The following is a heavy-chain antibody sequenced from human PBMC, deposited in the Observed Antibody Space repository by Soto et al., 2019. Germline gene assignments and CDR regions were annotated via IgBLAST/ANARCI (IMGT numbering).Heavy chain of an antibody. CDR2: ISSSSSTI. D-gene: IGHD3-10*01. CDR3: AIDVPEWFGRAVVYFDD. CDR1: GFTFSSYS. J-gene: IGHJ4*02. Sequence: EVQLVESGGGLVQPGGSLRLSCAASGFTFSSYSMNWVRQAPGKGLEWVSYISSSSSTIYYADSVKGRFTLSRDNAKNSLYLQMNSLRNEDTAVYYCAIDVPEWFGRAVVYFDDWGQGTLVTVSS. V-gene: IGHV3-48*02.